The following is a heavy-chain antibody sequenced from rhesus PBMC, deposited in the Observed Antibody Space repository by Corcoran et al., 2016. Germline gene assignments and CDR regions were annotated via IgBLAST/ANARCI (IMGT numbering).Heavy chain of an antibody. V-gene: IGHV4-99*02. J-gene: IGHJ4*01. Sequence: QVQLQESGPGLVKPSETLSLTCAVSGYSISSGYYWGWIRQPPGKGLEYSWYISGSSGITYYHPSLKSRVTIAKDTSKNQCSLKLSSLTAADTAVYYCARDPPLSEYSSAYWGQGVLVTVSS. CDR2: ISGSSGIT. CDR1: GYSISSGYY. CDR3: ARDPPLSEYSSAY. D-gene: IGHD6-31*01.